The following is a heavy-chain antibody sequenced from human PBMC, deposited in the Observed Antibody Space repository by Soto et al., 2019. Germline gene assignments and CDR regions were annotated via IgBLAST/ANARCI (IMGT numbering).Heavy chain of an antibody. V-gene: IGHV4-4*02. J-gene: IGHJ5*02. D-gene: IGHD3-3*01. CDR1: GDSISSSNW. CDR3: ARARGAIFGVVIRNWFDP. CDR2: IYHNGST. Sequence: SETLSLTCAVSGDSISSSNWWSWVRQSPRKGLEWLGEIYHNGSTNHNPSLRSRVDISVDKSKNQFSLKLMSVTAADTAVSYCARARGAIFGVVIRNWFDPWGQGTLVTVSS.